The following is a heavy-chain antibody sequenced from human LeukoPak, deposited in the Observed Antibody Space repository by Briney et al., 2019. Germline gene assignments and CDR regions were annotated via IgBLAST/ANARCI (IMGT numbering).Heavy chain of an antibody. Sequence: SVKVSCKASGGTFSSYAISWVRQAPGQGLEWMGGIIPIFGTANYAQKFQGRVTITTDESTSTAYMELSSLRSEDTAVYYCARVGGHYDFWSGYKNWFDPWGQGTLVTVSS. CDR3: ARVGGHYDFWSGYKNWFDP. CDR1: GGTFSSYA. D-gene: IGHD3-3*01. V-gene: IGHV1-69*05. J-gene: IGHJ5*02. CDR2: IIPIFGTA.